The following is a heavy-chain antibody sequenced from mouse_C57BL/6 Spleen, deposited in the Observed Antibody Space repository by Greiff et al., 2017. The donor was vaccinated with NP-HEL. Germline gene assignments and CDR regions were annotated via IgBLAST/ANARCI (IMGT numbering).Heavy chain of an antibody. CDR3: ERDYGNPWYFDV. CDR2: INPNYGTT. V-gene: IGHV1-39*01. D-gene: IGHD2-1*01. CDR1: GYSFTDYN. J-gene: IGHJ1*03. Sequence: EVQLQQSGPELVKPGASVKISCKASGYSFTDYNMNWVKQSNGKSLEWIGVINPNYGTTSYKQKFKGKATLTVDQSSSTAYMQLNSLTSEDSAVYYWERDYGNPWYFDVWGTGTTVTVSS.